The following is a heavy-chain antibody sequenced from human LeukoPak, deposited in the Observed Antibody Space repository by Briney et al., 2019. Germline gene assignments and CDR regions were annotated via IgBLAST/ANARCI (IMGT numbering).Heavy chain of an antibody. CDR2: IYYSGTT. V-gene: IGHV4-39*07. J-gene: IGHJ4*02. CDR3: ARGVGPTTRVDF. D-gene: IGHD1-26*01. CDR1: GGSISSSGYY. Sequence: PSETLSLTCTVSGGSISSSGYYWGWVRQPPGKGLEWIGSIYYSGTTYYSPSLKSRVTISVDTSKNQFSLKLNSVTAADTAVYYCARGVGPTTRVDFWGQGTLVTVSS.